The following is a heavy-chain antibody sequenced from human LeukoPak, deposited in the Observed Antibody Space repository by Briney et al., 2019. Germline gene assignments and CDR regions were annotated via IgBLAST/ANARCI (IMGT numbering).Heavy chain of an antibody. J-gene: IGHJ4*02. CDR1: GGSISSYY. CDR2: IYISGSGST. V-gene: IGHV4-4*07. Sequence: SETLSLTCTVSGGSISSYYWSWIRQPAGKGLEWIGRIYISGSGSTNYNPSLKSRVTMSVDTSKNQFSLKLSSVTAADTAVYYCARVNYGSGSFDYWGQGTLVTVSS. D-gene: IGHD3-10*01. CDR3: ARVNYGSGSFDY.